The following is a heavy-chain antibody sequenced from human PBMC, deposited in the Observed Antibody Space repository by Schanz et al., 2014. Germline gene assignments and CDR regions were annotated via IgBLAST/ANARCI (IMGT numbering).Heavy chain of an antibody. Sequence: QVQLVQSGAEVKKPGASVKVSCKTSGYTFSSYGITWVRQAPGQGLEWMGWISPYNGNTNYAPKVQGRVTVTTDTSTSTVYMELRSLTSDDTAVYFCARDYFGSRSHYVLDHWGQGTLVTVSS. D-gene: IGHD3-10*01. J-gene: IGHJ4*02. CDR3: ARDYFGSRSHYVLDH. CDR1: GYTFSSYG. V-gene: IGHV1-18*01. CDR2: ISPYNGNT.